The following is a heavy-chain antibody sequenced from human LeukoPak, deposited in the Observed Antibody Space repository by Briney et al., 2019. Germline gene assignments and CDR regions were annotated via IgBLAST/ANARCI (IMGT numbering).Heavy chain of an antibody. CDR3: AKEAYYYDSSGYFAFDY. CDR1: GFTFSSYA. CDR2: ISGSGGST. D-gene: IGHD3-22*01. Sequence: GGSLRLSCAASGFTFSSYAMSWVRQAPGKGLGWVSAISGSGGSTYYADSVKGRFTISRDNSKNTLYLQMNSLRAEDTAVYYCAKEAYYYDSSGYFAFDYWGQGTLVTVSS. J-gene: IGHJ4*02. V-gene: IGHV3-23*01.